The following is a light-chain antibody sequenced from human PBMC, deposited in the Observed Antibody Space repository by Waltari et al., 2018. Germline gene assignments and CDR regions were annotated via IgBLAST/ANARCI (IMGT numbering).Light chain of an antibody. CDR1: KLGDQF. Sequence: SYELTQPPSLSVSPGQTASINCSGDKLGDQFASWYQQRPGQSPTLVIYQDTKRPSGRPERFCGSDSGNTATLTIRGTQGLDEADYYCQTWDRRPAIFGTGTKVTVV. J-gene: IGLJ1*01. CDR3: QTWDRRPAI. V-gene: IGLV3-1*01. CDR2: QDT.